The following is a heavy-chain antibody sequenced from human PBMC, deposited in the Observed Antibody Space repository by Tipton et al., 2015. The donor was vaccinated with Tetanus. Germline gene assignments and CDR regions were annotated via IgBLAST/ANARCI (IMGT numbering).Heavy chain of an antibody. CDR1: GLFFKNAW. CDR2: IKSKTDGGTT. D-gene: IGHD3-16*02. Sequence: SLRLSCVTSGLFFKNAWMNWVRQAPGKGLEWVGRIKSKTDGGTTDYAARVRDRFAISRDDSKDTLFLQMNSLKTEDTAVYYCTTAGIGGPGYRDDSWGRGTPVVVSS. CDR3: TTAGIGGPGYRDDS. J-gene: IGHJ4*02. V-gene: IGHV3-15*07.